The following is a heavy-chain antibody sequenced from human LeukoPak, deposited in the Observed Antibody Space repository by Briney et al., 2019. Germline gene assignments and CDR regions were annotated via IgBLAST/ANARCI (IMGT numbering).Heavy chain of an antibody. Sequence: GASVKVSCKASGYTLTGYYMHWVRQAPGQGLEWMGWINPNSGGTNYAQKFQGRVTMTRDTSISTAYMELSSLRSEDTAVYYCARDSEPPGIAAAVSWFDPWGQGTLVTVSS. D-gene: IGHD6-13*01. CDR2: INPNSGGT. V-gene: IGHV1-2*02. CDR3: ARDSEPPGIAAAVSWFDP. J-gene: IGHJ5*02. CDR1: GYTLTGYY.